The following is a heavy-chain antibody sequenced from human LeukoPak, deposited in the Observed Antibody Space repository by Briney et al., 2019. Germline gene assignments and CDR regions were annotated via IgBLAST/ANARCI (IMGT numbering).Heavy chain of an antibody. D-gene: IGHD6-6*01. CDR3: AREPMGIAARGEKNYYYMDV. CDR1: GFTFSSYA. Sequence: GGSLRLSCAASGFTFSSYAMSWVRQAPGKGLEWVANIKQDGSEKYYVDSVKGRFTISRDNAKNSLYLQMNSLRAEDTAVYYCAREPMGIAARGEKNYYYMDVWGKGTTVTVSS. CDR2: IKQDGSEK. V-gene: IGHV3-7*01. J-gene: IGHJ6*03.